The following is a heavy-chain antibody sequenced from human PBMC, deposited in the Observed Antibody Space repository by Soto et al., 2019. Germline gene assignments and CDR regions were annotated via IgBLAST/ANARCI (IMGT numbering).Heavy chain of an antibody. CDR3: AATVPDY. CDR2: ISYDGSNE. J-gene: IGHJ4*02. D-gene: IGHD4-4*01. V-gene: IGHV3-30-3*01. CDR1: GFTFSSYA. Sequence: QVQVVESGGGVVQPGRSLRLSCAASGFTFSSYAMHWVRQAPGKGLEWVAVISYDGSNEYYADSVKGRFTISRDNSKNTLYLQMNSLRPEGTAVYYCAATVPDYWGQGTLVTVSS.